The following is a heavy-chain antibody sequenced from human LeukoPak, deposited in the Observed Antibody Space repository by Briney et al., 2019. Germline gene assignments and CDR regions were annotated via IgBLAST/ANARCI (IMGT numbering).Heavy chain of an antibody. Sequence: GGSLRLSCAASGFTFSSYWMSWVRQAPGKGLEWVANIKQDGSEKYYVDSVKGRFTISRDNAKNSLYLQMNSLRAEDTAVYYCARDFCTNGVCYTFDYWGQGTLVTVSS. CDR3: ARDFCTNGVCYTFDY. V-gene: IGHV3-7*01. CDR2: IKQDGSEK. CDR1: GFTFSSYW. J-gene: IGHJ4*02. D-gene: IGHD2-8*01.